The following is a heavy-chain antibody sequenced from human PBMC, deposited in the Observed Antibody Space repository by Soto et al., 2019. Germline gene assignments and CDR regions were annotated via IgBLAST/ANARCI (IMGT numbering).Heavy chain of an antibody. CDR3: GRATYFSDSSGYTRCLDY. V-gene: IGHV3-72*01. J-gene: IGHJ4*02. D-gene: IGHD3-22*01. CDR2: SRDKPQGYST. CDR1: GLTLSDHY. Sequence: LRLSCAGPGLTLSDHYIDWVRQAPGKGLEWVGRSRDKPQGYSTAYAAPVKGRFTTSRDESKNSAYLQMNSLKTEDTAVYYCGRATYFSDSSGYTRCLDYWGQGTLVTVSS.